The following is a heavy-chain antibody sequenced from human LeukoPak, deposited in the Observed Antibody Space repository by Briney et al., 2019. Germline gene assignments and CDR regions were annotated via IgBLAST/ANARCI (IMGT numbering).Heavy chain of an antibody. V-gene: IGHV3-48*03. CDR1: GFTFSSYE. CDR2: ISSSGSTI. D-gene: IGHD6-13*01. Sequence: GGSLRLSCAASGFTFSSYEMNWVRQAPGKGLEWVSYISSSGSTIYYADSVKGRFTISRDNAKNSLYLQMNSLRAEDTAVYYCARDLTGSSWRDYWGQGTLVTVSS. CDR3: ARDLTGSSWRDY. J-gene: IGHJ4*02.